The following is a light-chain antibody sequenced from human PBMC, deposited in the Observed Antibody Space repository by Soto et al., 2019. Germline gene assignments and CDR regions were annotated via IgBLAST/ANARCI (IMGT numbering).Light chain of an antibody. CDR2: GAS. CDR1: QSVSDNY. V-gene: IGKV3-20*01. J-gene: IGKJ1*01. CDR3: QQYGSSPRT. Sequence: EIVLTQSPGTLSLSPGERATLSCRASQSVSDNYLAWFQQKPGQAPRLLIHGASSRATGIPDRFSGSGSRTDFTLTISRLEPEDFAVYYCQQYGSSPRTFGQGTKVEIK.